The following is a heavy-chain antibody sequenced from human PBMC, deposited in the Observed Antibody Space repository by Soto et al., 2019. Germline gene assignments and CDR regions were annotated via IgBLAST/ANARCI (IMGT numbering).Heavy chain of an antibody. CDR1: GFTFSSYW. D-gene: IGHD6-13*01. Sequence: GGSLRLSCAASGFTFSSYWMSWVRQAPGKGLEWVANIKQDGSEKYYVDSVKGRFTISRDNAKNSLYLQMNSLRAEDTAVYYCARDPVQGIAAAEPALDYWGQGTLVTVST. J-gene: IGHJ4*02. V-gene: IGHV3-7*03. CDR3: ARDPVQGIAAAEPALDY. CDR2: IKQDGSEK.